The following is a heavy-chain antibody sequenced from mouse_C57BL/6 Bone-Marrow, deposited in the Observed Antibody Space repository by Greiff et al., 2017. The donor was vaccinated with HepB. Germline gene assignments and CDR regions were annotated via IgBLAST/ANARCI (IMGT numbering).Heavy chain of an antibody. J-gene: IGHJ4*01. CDR3: ARRGLYYDLAMDY. CDR1: GYTFTSYW. D-gene: IGHD2-4*01. V-gene: IGHV1-69*01. Sequence: VQLQQPGAELVMPGASVKLSCKASGYTFTSYWMHWVKQRPGQGLEWIGEIDPSDSYTNYNQKFKGKSTLTVDKSSSTAYMQLSSLTSEDSAVYCCARRGLYYDLAMDYWGQGTSVTVSS. CDR2: IDPSDSYT.